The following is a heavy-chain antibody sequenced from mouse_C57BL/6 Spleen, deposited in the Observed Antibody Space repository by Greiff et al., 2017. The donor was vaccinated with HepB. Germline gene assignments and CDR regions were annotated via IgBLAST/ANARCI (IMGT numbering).Heavy chain of an antibody. D-gene: IGHD1-1*01. V-gene: IGHV5-4*01. CDR1: GFTFSSYA. Sequence: EVQLVESGGGLVKPGGSLKLSCAASGFTFSSYAMSWVRQTPEKRLEWVATISDGGSYTYYPDNVKGRFTISRDNAKNNLYLQMSHLKSEDTAMYYCARNPPDYYGSSTWFAYWGQGTLVTVSA. CDR2: ISDGGSYT. J-gene: IGHJ3*01. CDR3: ARNPPDYYGSSTWFAY.